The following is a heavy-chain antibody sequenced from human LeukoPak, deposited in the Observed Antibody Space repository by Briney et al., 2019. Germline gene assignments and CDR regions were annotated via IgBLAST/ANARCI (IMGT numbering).Heavy chain of an antibody. CDR3: TRDALYGDPSYYYMDV. J-gene: IGHJ6*03. D-gene: IGHD4-17*01. Sequence: GGSLRLSCAASGFTFNGFWMSWVRQAPGKGLEWVANIKQDGSDIYYLGSVRGRFTISRDNAMNSLYLQMNSLRVEDTAVYYCTRDALYGDPSYYYMDVWGKGTTVTVSS. CDR2: IKQDGSDI. CDR1: GFTFNGFW. V-gene: IGHV3-7*01.